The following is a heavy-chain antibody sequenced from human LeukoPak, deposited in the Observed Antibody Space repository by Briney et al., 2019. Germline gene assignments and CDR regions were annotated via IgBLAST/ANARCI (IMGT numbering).Heavy chain of an antibody. V-gene: IGHV4-59*11. CDR3: ASRPADSTWHGVFDY. J-gene: IGHJ4*02. D-gene: IGHD6-13*01. CDR2: IFNGGTT. Sequence: SETLSLTCTVSGGSINSHYWSWIRQPPGKGLEWIVYIFNGGTTNYNPSLKSRVTMSIDTSSNQFSLRLSSVTTADTAIYYCASRPADSTWHGVFDYWSQGTLVTVSS. CDR1: GGSINSHY.